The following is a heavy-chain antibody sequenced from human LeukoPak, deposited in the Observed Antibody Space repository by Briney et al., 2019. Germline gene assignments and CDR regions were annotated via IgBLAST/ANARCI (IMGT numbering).Heavy chain of an antibody. Sequence: GGSLRLSCAASGFTFSSYAMSWVPQAPGKGLEWVSAISASGGKTYYADSVKGRFTISRDNSKNTLYLQMNSLRAEDTAVYYCAKRTTVVTLFDYWGQGTLVTVSS. CDR1: GFTFSSYA. D-gene: IGHD4-23*01. V-gene: IGHV3-23*01. CDR3: AKRTTVVTLFDY. CDR2: ISASGGKT. J-gene: IGHJ4*02.